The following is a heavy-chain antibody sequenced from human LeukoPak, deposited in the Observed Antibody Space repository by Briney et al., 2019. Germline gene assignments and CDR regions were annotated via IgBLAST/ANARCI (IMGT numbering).Heavy chain of an antibody. CDR2: IIPIFDTA. J-gene: IGHJ4*02. CDR3: ARVGYYYDSSGLDY. D-gene: IGHD3-22*01. Sequence: ASVKVSCKASGGTFSSYAISWVRQAPGQGLEWMGGIIPIFDTANYAQKFQGRVTITADESTSTAYMELSSLRSEDTAVYYCARVGYYYDSSGLDYWGQGTLVTVSS. CDR1: GGTFSSYA. V-gene: IGHV1-69*13.